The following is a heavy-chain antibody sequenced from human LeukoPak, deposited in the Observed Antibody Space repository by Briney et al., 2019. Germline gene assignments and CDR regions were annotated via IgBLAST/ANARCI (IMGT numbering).Heavy chain of an antibody. V-gene: IGHV3-53*01. J-gene: IGHJ4*02. CDR2: IYSGGST. D-gene: IGHD5-24*01. CDR1: GFTVSSNY. CDR3: ARDEDGYGDY. Sequence: GGSLRLSCAASGFTVSSNYMSWVRQAPGKGLEWVSVIYSGGSTYYADSVKGRFTISRDNAKNSLYLQMNSLRAEDTAVYYCARDEDGYGDYWGQGTLVTVSS.